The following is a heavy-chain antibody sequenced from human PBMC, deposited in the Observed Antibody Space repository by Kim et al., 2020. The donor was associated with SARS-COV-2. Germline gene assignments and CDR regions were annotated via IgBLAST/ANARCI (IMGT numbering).Heavy chain of an antibody. CDR1: GFTFSSYA. D-gene: IGHD3-16*01. CDR3: ARDGGNWYDP. Sequence: GGSLRLSCAASGFTFSSYAMHWVRQAPGKGLEWVAVISYDGSNKYYADSVKGRFTISRDNSKNTLYLQMNSLRVEDTAVYYCARDGGNWYDPWGQRTLVTVSS. V-gene: IGHV3-30-3*01. J-gene: IGHJ5*02. CDR2: ISYDGSNK.